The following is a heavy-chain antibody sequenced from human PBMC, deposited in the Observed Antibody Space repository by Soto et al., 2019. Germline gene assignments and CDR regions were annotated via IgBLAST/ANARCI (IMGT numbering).Heavy chain of an antibody. CDR2: ISYDGSNK. CDR3: ARDLLVVPAADYYYYGMDV. CDR1: GFTFSSYA. Sequence: QVQLVESGGGVVQPGRSLRLSCAASGFTFSSYAMHWVRQAPGKGLEWVAVISYDGSNKYYADSVKGRFTISRDNSKNTLYLQMNSLRAEDTAVYYCARDLLVVPAADYYYYGMDVWGQWTTVTVSS. D-gene: IGHD3-22*01. J-gene: IGHJ6*02. V-gene: IGHV3-30-3*01.